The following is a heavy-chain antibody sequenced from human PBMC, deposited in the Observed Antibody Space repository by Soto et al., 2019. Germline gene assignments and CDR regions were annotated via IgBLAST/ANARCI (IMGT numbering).Heavy chain of an antibody. J-gene: IGHJ5*02. D-gene: IGHD3-9*01. CDR2: IIPIFGTA. Sequence: SVKVSCKASGGTFSSYAISWVRQAPGQGLEWMGGIIPIFGTANYAQKFQGRVTITADESTSTAYMELSSLRSEDTAVYYCARGGEDILTGYYYNWFDPWGQGTLVTVSS. V-gene: IGHV1-69*13. CDR3: ARGGEDILTGYYYNWFDP. CDR1: GGTFSSYA.